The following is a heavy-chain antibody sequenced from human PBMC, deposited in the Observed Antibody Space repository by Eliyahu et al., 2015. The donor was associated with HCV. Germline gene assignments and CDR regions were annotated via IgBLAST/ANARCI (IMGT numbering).Heavy chain of an antibody. CDR2: LSYEGVNK. D-gene: IGHD6-13*01. J-gene: IGHJ4*02. CDR1: GFPISNYV. CDR3: AKSLGRYSSSWFQWDY. Sequence: QVQLVESGGGVVQPGRSLRLSCEASGFPISNYVMHWVRQAPGKGLEWVALLSYEGVNKYYADSVKGRFTISRDTSKNTLYLQMHNLRPEDTAVYYCAKSLGRYSSSWFQWDYWGQGTLVTVSS. V-gene: IGHV3-30*18.